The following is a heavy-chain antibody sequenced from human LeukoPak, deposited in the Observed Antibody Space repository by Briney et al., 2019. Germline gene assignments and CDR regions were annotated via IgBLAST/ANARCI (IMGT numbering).Heavy chain of an antibody. V-gene: IGHV1-46*01. CDR2: INPSGGST. CDR3: ARDRRGAATGSYVFDY. CDR1: GYTSTTYY. D-gene: IGHD3-9*01. Sequence: ASVKVSCKASGYTSTTYYIHWVRQAPGQGLEWMAIINPSGGSTSYAQKFQGRLTMTRDMSTSTVYMALSSLRSEDTAVYYCARDRRGAATGSYVFDYWGQGTLVTVSS. J-gene: IGHJ4*02.